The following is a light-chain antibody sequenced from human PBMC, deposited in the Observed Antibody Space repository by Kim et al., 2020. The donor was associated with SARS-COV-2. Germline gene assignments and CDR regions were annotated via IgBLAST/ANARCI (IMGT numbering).Light chain of an antibody. CDR1: SNNVGDQG. Sequence: RQTAPLTCTGNSNNVGDQGAAWLQQHQGHPPRLLSYRNNNRPSGISERFSASRSGNTASLTITGLQPEDEAHYYCTAWDSSLSVWVFGGGTQLTVL. V-gene: IGLV10-54*01. CDR2: RNN. J-gene: IGLJ3*02. CDR3: TAWDSSLSVWV.